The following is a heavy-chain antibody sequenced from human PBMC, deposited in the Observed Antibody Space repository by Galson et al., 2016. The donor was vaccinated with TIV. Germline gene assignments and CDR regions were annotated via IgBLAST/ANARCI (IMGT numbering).Heavy chain of an antibody. Sequence: SVKVSCKVSGYSLTEVVMHWVRQAPGKGLEWMGGFDPEAGRTIYAQKFHGRVTVTEGTATDTAYMEVNNLSSDDTAVYYCATVAWFPGLSLDSWGQGTLVTVSS. J-gene: IGHJ4*02. CDR1: GYSLTEVV. V-gene: IGHV1-24*01. CDR2: FDPEAGRT. CDR3: ATVAWFPGLSLDS. D-gene: IGHD3-22*01.